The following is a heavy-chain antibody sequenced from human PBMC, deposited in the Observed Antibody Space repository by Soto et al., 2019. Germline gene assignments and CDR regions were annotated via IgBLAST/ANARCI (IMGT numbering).Heavy chain of an antibody. D-gene: IGHD6-6*01. J-gene: IGHJ5*02. CDR1: GGSVSSGSYY. CDR3: ARERPDGARLDP. CDR2: IYYSGST. V-gene: IGHV4-61*01. Sequence: SETLSLTCTVSGGSVSSGSYYWSWIRQPPGKGLECIGYIYYSGSTNYNPSLKSRVTISVDTSKNQFSLKLSSVTAADTAVYYCARERPDGARLDPWGQGTLVTVS.